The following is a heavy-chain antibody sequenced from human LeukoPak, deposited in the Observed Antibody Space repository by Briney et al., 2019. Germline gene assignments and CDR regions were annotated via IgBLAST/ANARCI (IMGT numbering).Heavy chain of an antibody. CDR1: GGSISSGDYY. V-gene: IGHV4-30-4*08. D-gene: IGHD5-18*01. CDR2: IYYSGST. Sequence: SETLSLTCTVSGGSISSGDYYWSWIRQPPGKGLEWIGYIYYSGSTHYNPSLKSRVTISVDTSKNQFSLKLSSVTAADTAVYYCARDGGYSYGLFDYWGQGTLVTVSS. J-gene: IGHJ4*02. CDR3: ARDGGYSYGLFDY.